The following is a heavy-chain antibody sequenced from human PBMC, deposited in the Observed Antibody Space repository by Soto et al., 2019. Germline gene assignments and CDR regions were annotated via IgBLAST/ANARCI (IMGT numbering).Heavy chain of an antibody. CDR3: AHVYGGYDNFDY. J-gene: IGHJ4*02. CDR2: IYWDDDK. Sequence: QITLKESGPTLVKPTQTLTLTCTFSGFSLSTSGVGVGWIRQPPGKALQWLALIYWDDDKRYSPSMKSRLTITQDTYKNQVVLTMTNMDPVETATYYCAHVYGGYDNFDYWGQGTLVTVSS. V-gene: IGHV2-5*02. D-gene: IGHD5-12*01. CDR1: GFSLSTSGVG.